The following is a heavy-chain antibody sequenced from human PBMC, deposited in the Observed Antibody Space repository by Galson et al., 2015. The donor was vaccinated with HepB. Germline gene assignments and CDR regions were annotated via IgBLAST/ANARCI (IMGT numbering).Heavy chain of an antibody. V-gene: IGHV1-58*02. CDR1: GFTFTSSA. Sequence: SVKVSCKASGFTFTSSAMQWVRQARGQRLEWIGWIVVGSGNTNHAQKFQERVTITRDMSTSTAYMELSSLRSEDTAVYYCAARFPRYDSAGDYWGQGTLVTVSS. CDR3: AARFPRYDSAGDY. J-gene: IGHJ4*02. CDR2: IVVGSGNT. D-gene: IGHD3-16*01.